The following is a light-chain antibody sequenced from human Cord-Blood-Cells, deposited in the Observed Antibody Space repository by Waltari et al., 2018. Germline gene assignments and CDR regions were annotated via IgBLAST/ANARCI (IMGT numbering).Light chain of an antibody. CDR1: QSVSSN. V-gene: IGKV3-15*01. CDR2: GAS. J-gene: IGKJ4*01. CDR3: QQYNNWPALT. Sequence: IVMTQSPATLSVSPGQRATLPCRASQSVSSNLAWYQQKPGQAPRLLIYGASTRATGIPARFSGSGSGTEFTLTISSLQSEDFAVYYCQQYNNWPALTFGEGTKVEIK.